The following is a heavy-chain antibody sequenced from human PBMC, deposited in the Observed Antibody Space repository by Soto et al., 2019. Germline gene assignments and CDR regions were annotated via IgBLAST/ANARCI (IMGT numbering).Heavy chain of an antibody. J-gene: IGHJ6*02. CDR2: INHSGST. CDR1: GGSFSGYY. D-gene: IGHD3-3*01. V-gene: IGHV4-34*01. Sequence: SETLSFTCAVYGGSFSGYYWSWIRQPPGKGLEWIGEINHSGSTNYNPSLKSRVTISVDTSKNQFSLKLSSVTAADTAVYYCARNGSYYDFWSGYYFGGGMDVWGQGTTVTVSS. CDR3: ARNGSYYDFWSGYYFGGGMDV.